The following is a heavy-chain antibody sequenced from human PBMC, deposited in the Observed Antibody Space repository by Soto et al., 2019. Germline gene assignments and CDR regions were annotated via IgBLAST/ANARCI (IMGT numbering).Heavy chain of an antibody. CDR1: GGSISSYY. CDR3: AANFDY. CDR2: IYYSGST. J-gene: IGHJ4*02. V-gene: IGHV4-59*01. Sequence: SETLSLTCTVSGGSISSYYWSWIRQPPGKGLEWIGYIYYSGSTNYNPSLKSRVTISVDTSKNQFSLKLSSVTAADTAVYYCAANFDYWGQGTLVTVSS.